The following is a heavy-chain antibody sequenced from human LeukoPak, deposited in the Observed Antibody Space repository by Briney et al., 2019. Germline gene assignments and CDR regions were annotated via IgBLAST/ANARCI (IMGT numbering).Heavy chain of an antibody. CDR1: GGSFSGYY. J-gene: IGHJ6*03. V-gene: IGHV4-34*01. Sequence: SETLSLTCAVYGGSFSGYYWSWIRQPPGKGLEWIGEINHSGSTNYNPSLKSRVTISVDTSKNQFSLKLSSVTAADTAVYYCARRRGGSYYYYYYMDVWGKGTTVTVSS. CDR3: ARRRGGSYYYYYYMDV. D-gene: IGHD1-26*01. CDR2: INHSGST.